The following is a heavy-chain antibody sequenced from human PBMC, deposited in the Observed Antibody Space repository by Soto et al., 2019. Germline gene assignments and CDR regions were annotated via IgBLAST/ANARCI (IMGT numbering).Heavy chain of an antibody. CDR2: INAGNGNT. CDR3: ARGRSSAHIYYYYGMDV. Sequence: ASVKVSCKASGYTFTSYAMHWVRQAPGQRLEWMGWINAGNGNTKYSQKFQGRVTITRDTSASTAYMELSSLRSEDTAVYYCARGRSSAHIYYYYGMDVWGQGTTVTVSS. CDR1: GYTFTSYA. J-gene: IGHJ6*02. D-gene: IGHD6-6*01. V-gene: IGHV1-3*01.